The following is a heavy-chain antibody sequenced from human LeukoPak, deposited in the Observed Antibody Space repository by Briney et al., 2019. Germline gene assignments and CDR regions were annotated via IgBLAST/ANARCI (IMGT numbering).Heavy chain of an antibody. Sequence: GASVKVSCKASGYTFTSYGITWVRQAPGQGLEWMGWISVDNGNTNYAQKFQGRPTMTADTSTSTAYMDLRSLRSDDTAVYYCARGRFPGSGSRYNSFDYWGQGTLVTVSS. D-gene: IGHD3-10*01. J-gene: IGHJ4*02. CDR1: GYTFTSYG. CDR2: ISVDNGNT. CDR3: ARGRFPGSGSRYNSFDY. V-gene: IGHV1-18*01.